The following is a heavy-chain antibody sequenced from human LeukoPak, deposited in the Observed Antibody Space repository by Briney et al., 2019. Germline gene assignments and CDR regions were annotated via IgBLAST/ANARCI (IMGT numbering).Heavy chain of an antibody. CDR3: ARDFTMIVVGRLDY. D-gene: IGHD3-22*01. Sequence: SVKVSCKASGDTFSNYAISWVRQAPGQGLEWMGRIIVILGIANYAQKFQGRVTITADKSTSTAYMEVSSLRSEDTAVYYCARDFTMIVVGRLDYWGQGTLVTVSS. V-gene: IGHV1-69*04. CDR1: GDTFSNYA. CDR2: IIVILGIA. J-gene: IGHJ4*02.